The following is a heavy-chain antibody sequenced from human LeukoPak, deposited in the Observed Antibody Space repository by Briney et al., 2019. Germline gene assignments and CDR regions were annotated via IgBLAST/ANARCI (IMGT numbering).Heavy chain of an antibody. Sequence: PSETLSLTCTVSGGSVSSYYWSWIRQPAGKGLEWIGRLHTSGGTNYNPSLKSRVTMSVDTSKNQFSLRLSSVTAADTAVYYCARKGDVWGKGTTVTVSP. V-gene: IGHV4-4*07. CDR3: ARKGDV. CDR2: LHTSGGT. J-gene: IGHJ6*04. CDR1: GGSVSSYY.